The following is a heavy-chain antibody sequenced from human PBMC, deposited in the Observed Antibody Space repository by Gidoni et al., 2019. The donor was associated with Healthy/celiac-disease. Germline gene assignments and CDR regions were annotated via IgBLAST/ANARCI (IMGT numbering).Heavy chain of an antibody. D-gene: IGHD2-2*02. J-gene: IGHJ6*02. CDR1: GYTFTSYG. Sequence: QVQLVQSGAEVKKPGASVKVSCTASGYTFTSYGISWVRQAPGQGLEWMGWISAYNGNTNYAQKLQGRVTMTTDTSTSTAYMELRSLRSDDTAVYYCARDGCSSTSCYTDTRTGGMDVWGQGTTVTVSS. CDR2: ISAYNGNT. CDR3: ARDGCSSTSCYTDTRTGGMDV. V-gene: IGHV1-18*01.